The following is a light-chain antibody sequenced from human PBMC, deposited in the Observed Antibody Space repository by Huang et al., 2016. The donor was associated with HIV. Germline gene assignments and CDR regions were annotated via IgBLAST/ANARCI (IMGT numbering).Light chain of an antibody. J-gene: IGKJ1*01. Sequence: DIQMTQSPSSLSASIGDRVTITCRASQSVSNSLNWYQQKPGEAPKVLIYAASTLQSVVPSRFSGTGSGTYFTLTITRLQPEDFATYYCQQTYSPPPWTFGQGTKVEMK. CDR2: AAS. CDR3: QQTYSPPPWT. CDR1: QSVSNS. V-gene: IGKV1-39*01.